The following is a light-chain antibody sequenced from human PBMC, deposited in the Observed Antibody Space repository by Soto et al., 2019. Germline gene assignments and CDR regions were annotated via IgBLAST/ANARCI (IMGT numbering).Light chain of an antibody. Sequence: EVMMTQSPATLSVSPGERATLTCRASQSVSGNLAWYQQKPGQAPRLLIYGTSTRASGIPARFSGSGSGTEFTLTISSLQSEDFAIYYCQQYKNWPPYTFGQGTKVDIK. CDR1: QSVSGN. CDR3: QQYKNWPPYT. J-gene: IGKJ2*01. CDR2: GTS. V-gene: IGKV3-15*01.